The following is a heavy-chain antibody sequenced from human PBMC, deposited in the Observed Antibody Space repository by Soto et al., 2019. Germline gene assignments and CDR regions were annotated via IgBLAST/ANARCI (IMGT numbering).Heavy chain of an antibody. CDR2: IGSSGDI. CDR3: VRELSGEYSDGFDI. CDR1: GFTFISSD. D-gene: IGHD2-21*01. J-gene: IGHJ3*02. V-gene: IGHV3-48*03. Sequence: EVQLEESGGGLLKPGGSLRLSCAASGFTFISSDMNWVRQAPGKGLEWVSYIGSSGDIFYADYVEGRFTIARENAENSLHMKLNSLRAEDTSLYYGVRELSGEYSDGFDIWGQGTMVTVSS.